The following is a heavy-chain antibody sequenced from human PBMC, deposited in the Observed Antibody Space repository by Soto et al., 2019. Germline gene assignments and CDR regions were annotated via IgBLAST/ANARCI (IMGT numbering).Heavy chain of an antibody. CDR2: IIPILGIA. CDR1: GGTFSSYA. J-gene: IGHJ4*02. CDR3: AREGSYYYDSSGYYYFDY. V-gene: IGHV1-69*04. D-gene: IGHD3-22*01. Sequence: KVSYKASGGTFSSYAISWVRQAPGQGLEWMGRIIPILGIANYAQKFQGRVTITADKSTSTAYMELSSLRSEDTAVYYCAREGSYYYDSSGYYYFDYWGQGTLVTVSS.